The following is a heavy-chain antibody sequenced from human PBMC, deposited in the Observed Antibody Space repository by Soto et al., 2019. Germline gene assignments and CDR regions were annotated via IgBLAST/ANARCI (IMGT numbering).Heavy chain of an antibody. CDR3: ARDLHSGGKFWYCEI. CDR2: INSFSGDT. J-gene: IGHJ2*01. CDR1: GYTFTHYG. D-gene: IGHD2-15*01. Sequence: QVQLVQSGAEVKKPGASVKVSCKASGYTFTHYGITWVRQAPGQGLEWMGWINSFSGDTNYPQKLQGRLTMTTDTSTNTVYMELRNLRSDDTSVYYCARDLHSGGKFWYCEIWCRGTLVTVSS. V-gene: IGHV1-18*01.